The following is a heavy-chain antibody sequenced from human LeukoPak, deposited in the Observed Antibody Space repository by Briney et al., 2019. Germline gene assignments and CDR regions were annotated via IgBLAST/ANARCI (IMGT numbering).Heavy chain of an antibody. V-gene: IGHV3-30-3*01. CDR2: IASDGSHT. D-gene: IGHD2-21*01. Sequence: QPGRSLRLSCAASGFTFSTYCMHWVRQAPGKGLEWVADIASDGSHTFYVESVKGRFTISRDNSKNTLYLQMNSLRAEDTAVYFCARERQDTILHSGAFDIWGQGTMVTVSS. CDR3: ARERQDTILHSGAFDI. J-gene: IGHJ3*02. CDR1: GFTFSTYC.